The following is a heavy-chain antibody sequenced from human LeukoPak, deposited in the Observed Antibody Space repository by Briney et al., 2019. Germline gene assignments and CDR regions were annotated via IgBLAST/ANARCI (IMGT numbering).Heavy chain of an antibody. Sequence: PGGSLRLSCAASGFTFSSYAMSWVRQAPGKGLEWVSDIGGDGGSTYYADSVKGRFTITRDNSKNTLYLQMNSLRAEDTAVYYCAKRDVDIVATINYYYGMDVWGQGTTVTVSS. CDR2: IGGDGGST. CDR3: AKRDVDIVATINYYYGMDV. CDR1: GFTFSSYA. J-gene: IGHJ6*02. V-gene: IGHV3-23*01. D-gene: IGHD5-12*01.